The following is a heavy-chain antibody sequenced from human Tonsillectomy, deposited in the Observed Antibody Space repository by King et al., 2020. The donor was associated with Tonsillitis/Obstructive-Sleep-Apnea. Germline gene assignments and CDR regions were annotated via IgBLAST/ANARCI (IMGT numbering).Heavy chain of an antibody. J-gene: IGHJ6*02. Sequence: VQLVESGGGLVQPGRSLTLSCTASGFTFRDFPMSWVRQAPGKGLEWVGFIRGKAYGGTTEYAASVKGRFPISRDDSKSIAYLQMNSLKTEDTAVYYCTREVSYGMDVWGQGTTVTVSS. CDR1: GFTFRDFP. CDR3: TREVSYGMDV. D-gene: IGHD6-6*01. V-gene: IGHV3-49*04. CDR2: IRGKAYGGTT.